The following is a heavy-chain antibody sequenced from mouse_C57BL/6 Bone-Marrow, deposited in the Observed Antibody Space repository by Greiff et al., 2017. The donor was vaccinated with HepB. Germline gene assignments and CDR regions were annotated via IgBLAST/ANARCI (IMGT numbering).Heavy chain of an antibody. CDR3: TRRVYYGFFFDY. CDR1: GYTFTDYE. Sequence: VQLQESGAELVRPGASVTLSCKASGYTFTDYEMHWVKQTPVHGLEWIGAIDPETGGTAYNQKFKGKAILTADKSSSTAYMELRSLTSEDSAVYYCTRRVYYGFFFDYWGQGTTLTVSS. CDR2: IDPETGGT. J-gene: IGHJ2*01. D-gene: IGHD2-2*01. V-gene: IGHV1-15*01.